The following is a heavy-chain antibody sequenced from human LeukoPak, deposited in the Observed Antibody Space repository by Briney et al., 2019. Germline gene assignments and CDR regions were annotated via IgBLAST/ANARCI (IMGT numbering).Heavy chain of an antibody. CDR1: GGTFSSYA. CDR2: IIPIFGTA. J-gene: IGHJ4*02. CDR3: ASDHYYGSGSRGLEVDY. D-gene: IGHD3-10*01. V-gene: IGHV1-69*06. Sequence: ASVKVSCKASGGTFSSYAISWVRQAPGQGLEWMGGIIPIFGTANYAQKFQGRVTITADKSTSTAYMELSSLRSEDTAVYYCASDHYYGSGSRGLEVDYWGQGTQVTVCS.